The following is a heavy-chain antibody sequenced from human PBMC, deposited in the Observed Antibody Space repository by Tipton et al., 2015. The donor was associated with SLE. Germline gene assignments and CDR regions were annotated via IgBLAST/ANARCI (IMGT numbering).Heavy chain of an antibody. Sequence: QVQLVQSGAEVKKPGSSVKVSCKASGYTFTSYDINWVRQAAGQGLEWMGWMNPNSDNTGYAQKFQGRVTMTRNTSISTAYMELSSLRSEDTAVYYCAIGVAGTLFFDYWGQGTLVTVSS. V-gene: IGHV1-8*01. CDR1: GYTFTSYD. CDR2: MNPNSDNT. D-gene: IGHD6-19*01. CDR3: AIGVAGTLFFDY. J-gene: IGHJ4*02.